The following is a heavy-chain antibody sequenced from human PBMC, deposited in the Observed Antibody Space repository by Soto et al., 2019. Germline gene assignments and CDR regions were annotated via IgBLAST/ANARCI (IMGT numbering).Heavy chain of an antibody. CDR3: ARGRYCSGGSCYSYYYYYMDV. J-gene: IGHJ6*03. CDR2: INHSGST. V-gene: IGHV4-34*01. CDR1: GGSFIGYY. D-gene: IGHD2-15*01. Sequence: SETLSLTCAVDGGSFIGYYWSWIRQPPGKGLEWIGEINHSGSTNYNPSLKSRVTISVDTSKNQFSLKLSSVTAADTAVYYCARGRYCSGGSCYSYYYYYMDVWGKGTTVTVSS.